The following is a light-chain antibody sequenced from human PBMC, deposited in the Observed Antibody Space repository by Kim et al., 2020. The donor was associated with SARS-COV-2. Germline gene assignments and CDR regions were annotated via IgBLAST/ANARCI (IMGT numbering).Light chain of an antibody. CDR3: QQFGSSPLT. CDR2: GAS. J-gene: IGKJ4*01. V-gene: IGKV3-20*01. CDR1: QSISSF. Sequence: LSPGERATLSCRARQSISSFLAWYQQRPGQDPRLLLYGASSRAAGIPDRFSGSGSGTDFTLTINRLAPEDFAVYYCQQFGSSPLTSGGGTKVDIK.